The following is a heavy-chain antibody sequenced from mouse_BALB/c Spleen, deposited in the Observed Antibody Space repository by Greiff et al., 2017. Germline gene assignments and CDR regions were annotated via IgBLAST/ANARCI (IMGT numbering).Heavy chain of an antibody. V-gene: IGHV5-9-3*01. CDR2: ISSGGSYT. CDR3: ARRGGGNWYFDV. Sequence: EVQGVESGGGLVKPGGSLKLSCAASGFTFSSYAMSWVRQTPEKRLEWVATISSGGSYTYYPDSVKGRFTISRDNAKNTLYLQMSSLRSEDTAMYYCARRGGGNWYFDVWGAGTTVTVSS. D-gene: IGHD1-1*02. J-gene: IGHJ1*01. CDR1: GFTFSSYA.